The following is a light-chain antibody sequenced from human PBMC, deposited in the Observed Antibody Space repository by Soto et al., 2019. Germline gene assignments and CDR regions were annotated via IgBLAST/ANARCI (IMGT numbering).Light chain of an antibody. CDR3: LQDYNYPWT. CDR1: QGIRND. CDR2: DAS. V-gene: IGKV1-6*01. Sequence: AIPMTQSPSSLSASVGDRVTITCRASQGIRNDLGWYQQKPGEAPKLLIYDASTLQSGVPSRFRGSGYGTDFTLTLSSLQPEDFATYYCLQDYNYPWTFGQGTKVEIK. J-gene: IGKJ1*01.